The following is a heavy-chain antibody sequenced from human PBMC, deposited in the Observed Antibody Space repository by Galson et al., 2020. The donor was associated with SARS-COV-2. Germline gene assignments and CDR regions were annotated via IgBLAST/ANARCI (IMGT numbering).Heavy chain of an antibody. CDR3: ARSHMTTVTYDY. Sequence: SGPTLAKPPQTLTLTCTFSGFSLSTSGMCVSWIRQPPGKALEWLARIDWDDDKYYSTTLKTRLTISKDTSKNQVVLTMTNMDPVDTATYYCARSHMTTVTYDYWGQGTLVTVSS. D-gene: IGHD4-17*01. CDR2: IDWDDDK. CDR1: GFSLSTSGMC. J-gene: IGHJ4*02. V-gene: IGHV2-70*11.